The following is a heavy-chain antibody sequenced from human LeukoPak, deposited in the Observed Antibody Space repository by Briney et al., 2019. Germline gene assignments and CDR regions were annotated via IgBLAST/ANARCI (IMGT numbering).Heavy chain of an antibody. CDR3: TSAGEWFREGFYYYAMDV. D-gene: IGHD3-10*01. Sequence: GGSLKLSCAASGFTFSGSAMHWVRQASGKGLEWVGRVRSKANSYATAYAASVKGRFTISRDDSKNTAYLQMNSLKTEDTAVYYCTSAGEWFREGFYYYAMDVWGQGTTVTVSS. CDR2: VRSKANSYAT. CDR1: GFTFSGSA. V-gene: IGHV3-73*01. J-gene: IGHJ6*02.